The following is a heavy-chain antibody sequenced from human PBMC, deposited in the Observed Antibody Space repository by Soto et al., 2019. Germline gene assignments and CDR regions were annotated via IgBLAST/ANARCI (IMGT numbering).Heavy chain of an antibody. J-gene: IGHJ6*02. CDR2: ISSSSSYI. V-gene: IGHV3-21*01. Sequence: EVQLVESGGGLVKPGGSLRLSCAASGSTFSSYSMNWVRQAPGKGLEWVSSISSSSSYIYYADSVKGRFTISRDNAKNSLYLQRNSLRAEDTAVYYCASSYDILTGYSPPFYYGLDVWGQGTTVTVSS. CDR1: GSTFSSYS. CDR3: ASSYDILTGYSPPFYYGLDV. D-gene: IGHD3-9*01.